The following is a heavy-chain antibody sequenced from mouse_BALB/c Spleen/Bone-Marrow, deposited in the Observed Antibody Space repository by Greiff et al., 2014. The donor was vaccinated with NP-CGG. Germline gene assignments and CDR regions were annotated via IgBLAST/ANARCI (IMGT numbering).Heavy chain of an antibody. J-gene: IGHJ2*01. CDR2: IYPGNSDT. Sequence: VQLQQSGTVLARPGASVKMSSKASGYTFTSYWMHWVKQRPGQGLEWIGTIYPGNSDTTYNQKFKGKAKLTAVTSTSTAYMELSSLTNEDSAVYYCTTLARNYFDYWGQGTTLTVSS. V-gene: IGHV1-5*01. CDR3: TTLARNYFDY. CDR1: GYTFTSYW.